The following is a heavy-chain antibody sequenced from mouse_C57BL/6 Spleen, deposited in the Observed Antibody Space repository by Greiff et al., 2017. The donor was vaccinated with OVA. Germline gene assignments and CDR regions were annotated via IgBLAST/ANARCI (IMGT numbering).Heavy chain of an antibody. CDR2: IHPNSGST. J-gene: IGHJ4*01. Sequence: QVQLKQPGAELVKPGASVKLSCKASGYTFTSYWMHWVKQRPGQGLEWIGMIHPNSGSTNYNEKFKSKATLTVDKSSSTAYMQLSSLTSEDSAVYYCARWDEGYAMDYWGRGTSVTVSS. CDR1: GYTFTSYW. D-gene: IGHD4-1*01. CDR3: ARWDEGYAMDY. V-gene: IGHV1-64*01.